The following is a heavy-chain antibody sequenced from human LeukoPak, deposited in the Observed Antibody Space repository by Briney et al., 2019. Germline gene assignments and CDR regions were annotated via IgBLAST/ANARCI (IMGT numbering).Heavy chain of an antibody. D-gene: IGHD3-3*01. Sequence: GGSLRLSCAASGFTFSSYSMNWVRQAPGKGLEWVSSISSSSSYIYYADSVKGRFTISRDNAKNSLYLQMNSLRGEDTAVYYCARGGDFWSGYHSSFDYWGQGTLVTVSS. CDR1: GFTFSSYS. V-gene: IGHV3-21*01. CDR3: ARGGDFWSGYHSSFDY. J-gene: IGHJ4*02. CDR2: ISSSSSYI.